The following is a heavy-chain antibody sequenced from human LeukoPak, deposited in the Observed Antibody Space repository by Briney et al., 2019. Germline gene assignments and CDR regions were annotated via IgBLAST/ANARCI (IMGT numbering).Heavy chain of an antibody. J-gene: IGHJ4*02. V-gene: IGHV1-18*03. Sequence: GASVKVSCKASGYTFTSYGISWVRQAPGQGLEWMGWISAYNGNTNYAQKLQGRVTMTTDTSTSTAYMELRSLRSDDMAVYYCAKDDRVRITMVRGVIGREYYFDYWGQGTLVTVSS. CDR3: AKDDRVRITMVRGVIGREYYFDY. CDR2: ISAYNGNT. D-gene: IGHD3-10*01. CDR1: GYTFTSYG.